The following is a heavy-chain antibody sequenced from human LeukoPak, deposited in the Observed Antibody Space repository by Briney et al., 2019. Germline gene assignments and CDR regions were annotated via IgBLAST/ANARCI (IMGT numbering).Heavy chain of an antibody. CDR3: GVNSDY. J-gene: IGHJ4*02. D-gene: IGHD4-23*01. V-gene: IGHV3-53*01. CDR1: GFTVNSSY. Sequence: TGGSLRPSCAASGFTVNSSYMSWVRQAPGKGLEWVSVIYSGSITYYADSVKGRFTISRDNSKNTMYLQMDSLRAEDTAVYYCGVNSDYWGQGTLVTVSS. CDR2: IYSGSIT.